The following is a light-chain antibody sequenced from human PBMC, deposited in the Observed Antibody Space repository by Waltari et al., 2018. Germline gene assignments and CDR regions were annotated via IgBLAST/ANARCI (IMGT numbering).Light chain of an antibody. CDR3: QQLYGYPLT. J-gene: IGKJ1*01. CDR1: QGTGSF. CDR2: GAS. V-gene: IGKV1-9*01. Sequence: DIQLTQSPSFLSASVGDRVTITCRASQGTGSFLAWYQQNPGKAPKFLIYGASTLQDGVPSRFSGSGSGTEFTLTISSLQPEDSASYYCQQLYGYPLTYGQGTKVEIK.